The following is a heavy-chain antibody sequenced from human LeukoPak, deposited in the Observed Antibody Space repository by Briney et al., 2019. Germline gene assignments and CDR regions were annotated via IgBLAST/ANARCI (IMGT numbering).Heavy chain of an antibody. CDR1: GGSISTYY. CDR2: IYTSGST. D-gene: IGHD3-10*01. CDR3: AREGWFGESYFDY. J-gene: IGHJ4*02. Sequence: SETLSLTCTVSGGSISTYYWSWIRQPAGKGLEWIVRIYTSGSTNYNPSLKSRVTISVDTSKNQFSLKLSSVTAADTAVYYCAREGWFGESYFDYWGQGTLVTVSS. V-gene: IGHV4-4*07.